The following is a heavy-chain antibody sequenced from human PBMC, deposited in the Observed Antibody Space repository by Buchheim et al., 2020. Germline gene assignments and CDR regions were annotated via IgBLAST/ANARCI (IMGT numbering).Heavy chain of an antibody. D-gene: IGHD1-14*01. CDR3: AKRAATTGTNDY. Sequence: EVQLLESGGGLVQPGGSLRLSCAASGFIFSTYAMGWVRQAPGKGLEWVSVISADGDRAFYADSVKGRFTISRDNSKNTLYVQMNSLRVEDTAVYYCAKRAATTGTNDYWGQGTL. J-gene: IGHJ4*02. CDR1: GFIFSTYA. V-gene: IGHV3-23*01. CDR2: ISADGDRA.